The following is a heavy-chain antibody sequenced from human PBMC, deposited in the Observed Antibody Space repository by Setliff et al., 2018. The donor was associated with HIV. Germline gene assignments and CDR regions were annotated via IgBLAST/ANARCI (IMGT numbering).Heavy chain of an antibody. CDR3: VRQAYDLVPFDFQY. CDR2: INYSGST. Sequence: SETLSLTCTVSGGSIRSTSYYWGRIRQPPGKGLEWIGTINYSGSTYYSPSLKSRVIISVDTAKNHLSLNLRSVTAADTAVYYCVRQAYDLVPFDFQYWGQGTLVTVS. V-gene: IGHV4-39*01. CDR1: GGSIRSTSYY. D-gene: IGHD3-22*01. J-gene: IGHJ1*01.